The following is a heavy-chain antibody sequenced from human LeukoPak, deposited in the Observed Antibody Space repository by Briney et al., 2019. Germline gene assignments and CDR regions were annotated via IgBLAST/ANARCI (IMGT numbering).Heavy chain of an antibody. V-gene: IGHV4-31*03. CDR3: AREKTYYDILTGYYIGDAFDI. J-gene: IGHJ3*02. CDR1: GGSISSGGYY. D-gene: IGHD3-9*01. CDR2: IYYSGST. Sequence: SETLSLTCTVSGGSISSGGYYWSWIRQHPWKGLEWIGYIYYSGSTYYNPSLKSRVTISVDTSKNQFSLKLSSVTAADTAVYYCAREKTYYDILTGYYIGDAFDIWGQGTMVTVSS.